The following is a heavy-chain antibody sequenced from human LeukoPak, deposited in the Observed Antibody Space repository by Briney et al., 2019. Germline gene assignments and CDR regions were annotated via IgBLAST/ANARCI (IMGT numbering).Heavy chain of an antibody. D-gene: IGHD2/OR15-2a*01. CDR2: IYYTGST. Sequence: PSQTLSLTCTVSGXSLYSGDYYWNWIRQAPGTGLEWIGYIYYTGSTYYNPSLKGRVTMSLGPSKNQFSLKLNSVTAADTAVYYCAGPWEYYFDYWGQGILVVVSS. J-gene: IGHJ4*02. CDR3: AGPWEYYFDY. CDR1: GXSLYSGDYY. V-gene: IGHV4-30-4*01.